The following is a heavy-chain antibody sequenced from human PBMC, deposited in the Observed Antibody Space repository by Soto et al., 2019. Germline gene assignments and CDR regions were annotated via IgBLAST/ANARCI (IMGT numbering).Heavy chain of an antibody. V-gene: IGHV3-30*18. CDR2: ILYDGSKK. J-gene: IGHJ4*02. Sequence: QVQLVESGGGVVHPGRSLTLSCEASGFTFNSYGMYWVRQAPGKGLEWVSYILYDGSKKYYADSVKGRFTISRDNPKNTLYLQMDNMRPEDTAVYYCVKDLAHMADHWDQGTLVIVSS. CDR3: VKDLAHMADH. CDR1: GFTFNSYG.